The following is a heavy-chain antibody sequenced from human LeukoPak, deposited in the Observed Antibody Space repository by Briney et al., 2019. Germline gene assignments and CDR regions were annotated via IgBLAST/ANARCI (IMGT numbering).Heavy chain of an antibody. CDR1: GGSIRSYY. J-gene: IGHJ5*02. D-gene: IGHD6-13*01. CDR2: IYYSGST. Sequence: PSETLSLTCTVSGGSIRSYYWSWIRQPPGKGLEWIGYIYYSGSTNYNPSLKSRVTISVDTSKNQFSLKLSSVTAADTAVYYCARSQVAAAGTWFDPWGQGTLVTVSS. CDR3: ARSQVAAAGTWFDP. V-gene: IGHV4-59*01.